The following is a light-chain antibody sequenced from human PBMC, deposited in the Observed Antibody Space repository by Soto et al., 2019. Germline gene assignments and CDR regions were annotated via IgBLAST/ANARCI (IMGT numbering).Light chain of an antibody. Sequence: QSVLTQPPSASGTPGQRVTIPCSGSSSNIGGNYVYWYQQLPGTAPKLLMFYNIKRPSGVPDRFSGSKSGTSASLAISGLRSEDEADYFCATWDDSLSGWVFGGGTKLTVL. CDR3: ATWDDSLSGWV. V-gene: IGLV1-47*02. J-gene: IGLJ3*02. CDR2: YNI. CDR1: SSNIGGNY.